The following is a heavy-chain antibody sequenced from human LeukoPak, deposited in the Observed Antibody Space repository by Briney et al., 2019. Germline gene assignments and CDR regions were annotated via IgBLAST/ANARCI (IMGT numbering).Heavy chain of an antibody. CDR1: GGSIRSYY. D-gene: IGHD1-26*01. J-gene: IGHJ4*02. V-gene: IGHV4-59*01. CDR2: VYNSGST. CDR3: ARDKDSGIDY. Sequence: SETLSLTCTVSGGSIRSYYWSWIRQPPGKGLEWIGYVYNSGSTYYSPSLKSRVTISVDTSKNQFSLRLSSVTAADTAVYYCARDKDSGIDYWGQRTLVTVSS.